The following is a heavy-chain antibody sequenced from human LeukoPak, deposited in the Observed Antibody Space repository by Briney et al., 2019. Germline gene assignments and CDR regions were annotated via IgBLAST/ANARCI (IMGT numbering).Heavy chain of an antibody. Sequence: ASVKVSCKASGGTFSSYAISWVRQAPGQGLEWMGGIIPIFGTANYAQKFQGRVTITADESTSTVYMELSSLRSEDTAVYFCARDGGSFSYNMDVWSQGTTVTVSS. CDR3: ARDGGSFSYNMDV. D-gene: IGHD1-26*01. CDR1: GGTFSSYA. J-gene: IGHJ6*02. V-gene: IGHV1-69*13. CDR2: IIPIFGTA.